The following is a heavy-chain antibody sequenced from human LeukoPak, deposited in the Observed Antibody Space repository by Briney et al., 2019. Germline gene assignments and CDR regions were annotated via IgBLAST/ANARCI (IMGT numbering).Heavy chain of an antibody. CDR3: ARAPSGWYYYYYMDV. CDR1: GYTFTSYD. V-gene: IGHV1-8*03. CDR2: MNPNSGNT. Sequence: ASVKVSCKASGYTFTSYDINWVRQATGQGLEWMGWMNPNSGNTGYAQKFQGRVTITRNTSISTAYMGLSSLRSEDTAVYYCARAPSGWYYYYYMDVWGKGTTVTVSS. D-gene: IGHD3-10*01. J-gene: IGHJ6*03.